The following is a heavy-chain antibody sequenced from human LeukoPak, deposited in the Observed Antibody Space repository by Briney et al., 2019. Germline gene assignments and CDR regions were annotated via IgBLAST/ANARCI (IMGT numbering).Heavy chain of an antibody. Sequence: GGSLRLSCAASGFTFSSFPIHWVRQAPGKGLEWVAAIWYDGSNKYYADSVKGRFTISRDNSKNTLYLQMNSLRAEDTAVCYCARALRFLEWSTPSYYYYYGMDVWGQGTTVTVSS. CDR2: IWYDGSNK. CDR1: GFTFSSFP. V-gene: IGHV3-33*08. J-gene: IGHJ6*02. D-gene: IGHD3-3*01. CDR3: ARALRFLEWSTPSYYYYYGMDV.